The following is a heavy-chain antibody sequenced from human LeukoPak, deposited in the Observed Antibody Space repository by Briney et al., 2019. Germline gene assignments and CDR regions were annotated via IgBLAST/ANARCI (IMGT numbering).Heavy chain of an antibody. CDR2: IYTSGST. CDR3: ARDPRTATGYYYYGMDV. CDR1: GGSISSYY. J-gene: IGHJ6*02. Sequence: SETLSLTCTVSGGSISSYYWSWIRQPAGKGLEWIGRIYTSGSTNYNPSLKSRVTMPVDTSKNQFSLRLSSVTAADTAVYYCARDPRTATGYYYYGMDVWGQGTTVTVSS. V-gene: IGHV4-4*07. D-gene: IGHD5-18*01.